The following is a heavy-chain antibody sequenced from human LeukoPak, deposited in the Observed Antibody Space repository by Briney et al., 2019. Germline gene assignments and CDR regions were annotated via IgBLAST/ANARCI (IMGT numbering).Heavy chain of an antibody. Sequence: GGSQRLSCAASGFTVSSNYMSWVRQAPGKGLEWVSVIYSGGSTYYADSVKGRFTISRDNSKNTLYLQMNSLRAEDTAVYYCARTYYYDSSDAFDIWGQGTMVTVSS. V-gene: IGHV3-53*01. D-gene: IGHD3-22*01. CDR3: ARTYYYDSSDAFDI. J-gene: IGHJ3*02. CDR1: GFTVSSNY. CDR2: IYSGGST.